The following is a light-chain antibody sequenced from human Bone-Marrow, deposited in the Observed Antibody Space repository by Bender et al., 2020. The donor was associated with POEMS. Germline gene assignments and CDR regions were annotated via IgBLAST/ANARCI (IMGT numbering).Light chain of an antibody. J-gene: IGLJ1*01. CDR1: SSDIGGYNY. CDR3: ISYTTSDTLV. Sequence: QSALTQPASVSGSPGQSITISCTGTSSDIGGYNYSWYQQHPGKAPKLMILDVNNRPSGVSNRFSGSKSGNTASLTISGLQAEDEGDYYCISYTTSDTLVFGIGTKVTVL. CDR2: DVN. V-gene: IGLV2-14*03.